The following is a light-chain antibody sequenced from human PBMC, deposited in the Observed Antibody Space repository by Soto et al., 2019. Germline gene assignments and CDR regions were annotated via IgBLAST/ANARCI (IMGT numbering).Light chain of an antibody. CDR3: QQYGTSPWT. CDR2: IAS. Sequence: EIVLTQSPGTLSLFPGERATLSCRATQSVNSAYLAWYQQKPGQAPRLLIYIASRRATGIPDRFSGGGSGTDFTLTINRLEPEDFAVYYCQQYGTSPWTFGQGTKVEIK. V-gene: IGKV3-20*01. CDR1: QSVNSAY. J-gene: IGKJ1*01.